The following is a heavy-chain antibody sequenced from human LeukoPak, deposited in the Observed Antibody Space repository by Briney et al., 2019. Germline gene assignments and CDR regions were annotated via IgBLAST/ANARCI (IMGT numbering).Heavy chain of an antibody. CDR1: GSTFSSFG. J-gene: IGHJ5*02. CDR3: AKSSSGGSCYSVGGCWFDP. D-gene: IGHD2-15*01. CDR2: ISYDGSNK. Sequence: GGSLRLSCAASGSTFSSFGIHWVRQAPGKGLEWVAVISYDGSNKYYADSVKGRFTISRDNSKNTLYLQIDSLRTEDTALYDCAKSSSGGSCYSVGGCWFDPWGQGTLVTVSS. V-gene: IGHV3-30*18.